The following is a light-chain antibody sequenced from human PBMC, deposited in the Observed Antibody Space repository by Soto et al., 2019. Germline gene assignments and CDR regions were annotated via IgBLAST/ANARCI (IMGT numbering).Light chain of an antibody. J-gene: IGKJ2*01. CDR1: QSVSNY. CDR2: DAS. CDR3: QQLRSWPRFT. Sequence: EIVLTQSPATLSLSPGERATLSCRASQSVSNYLAWYQQKPGQAPRLLIYDASNRATGIPARFSGSGSGTDFPLTISRLEPEDFAVYYCQQLRSWPRFTFAKGTKVEIK. V-gene: IGKV3-11*01.